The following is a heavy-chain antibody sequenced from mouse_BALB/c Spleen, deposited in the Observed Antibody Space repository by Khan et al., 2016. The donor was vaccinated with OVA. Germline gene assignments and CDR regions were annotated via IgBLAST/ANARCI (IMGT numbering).Heavy chain of an antibody. J-gene: IGHJ3*01. CDR3: ARQSYGGFAY. CDR1: GYTFTDYI. Sequence: VRLQQSGPELVKPGASVKIPCKASGYTFTDYIIDWVKQSHGKSLEWIGDINPNNGYTVYNQRFKGKATLTVDKSSSTAYMELRSLTSEDTAGYYCARQSYGGFAYWGQGTLVTVSA. D-gene: IGHD2-12*01. CDR2: INPNNGYT. V-gene: IGHV1-18*01.